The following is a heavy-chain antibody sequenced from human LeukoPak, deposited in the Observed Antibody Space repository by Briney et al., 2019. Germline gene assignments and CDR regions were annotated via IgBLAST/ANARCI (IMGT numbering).Heavy chain of an antibody. Sequence: SQTLSLTCTVSGGSISSYYWSWIRQPAGKGLEWIGRIYTSGSTNYNPSLKSRVTMSVDTSKNQFSLKLSSVTAADTAVYYCAREGGGLYSSSWHPTGYWGQGTLVTVSS. J-gene: IGHJ4*02. V-gene: IGHV4-4*07. CDR3: AREGGGLYSSSWHPTGY. D-gene: IGHD6-13*01. CDR1: GGSISSYY. CDR2: IYTSGST.